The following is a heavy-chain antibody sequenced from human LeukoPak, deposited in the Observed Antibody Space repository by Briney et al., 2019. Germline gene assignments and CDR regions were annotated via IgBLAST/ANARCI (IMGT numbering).Heavy chain of an antibody. CDR3: ARDRGGNSADSPFDY. CDR2: IYYSGST. V-gene: IGHV4-59*01. CDR1: GGSISSYY. Sequence: PSETLSLTCTVSGGSISSYYWSWIRQPPGKGLEWIGYIYYSGSTNYNPSLKSRVTISVDTSKNQFSLKLSSVTAADTAVYYCARDRGGNSADSPFDYWGQGTLVTVSS. J-gene: IGHJ4*02. D-gene: IGHD4-23*01.